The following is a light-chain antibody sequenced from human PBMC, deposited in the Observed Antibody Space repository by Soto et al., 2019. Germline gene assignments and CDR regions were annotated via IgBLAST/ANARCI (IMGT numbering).Light chain of an antibody. CDR3: ATWDDSLSGVV. J-gene: IGLJ2*01. Sequence: QSVLTQPPSASGTPGQTVTISCSGSGSNIGSNYVYWYQQLPGTAPKLLIYRSNQRPSGVPDRFSGSKSGTSASLAISGLRSEDEADYYCATWDDSLSGVVFGGGTKLTVL. V-gene: IGLV1-47*01. CDR1: GSNIGSNY. CDR2: RSN.